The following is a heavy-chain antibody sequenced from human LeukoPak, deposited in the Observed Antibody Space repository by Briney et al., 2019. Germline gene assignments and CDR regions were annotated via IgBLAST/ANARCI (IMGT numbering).Heavy chain of an antibody. D-gene: IGHD3-3*01. CDR1: GYTFTGYY. J-gene: IGHJ4*02. CDR2: INPNSGGT. CDR3: AREERFLEWLPGDY. V-gene: IGHV1-2*02. Sequence: ASVKVSCKASGYTFTGYYMHWVRQAPGQGLEWMGWINPNSGGTNYAQKFQGRVTMTRDTSISTAYMELSRLRSDDTAVYYCAREERFLEWLPGDYWGQGTLVTVSS.